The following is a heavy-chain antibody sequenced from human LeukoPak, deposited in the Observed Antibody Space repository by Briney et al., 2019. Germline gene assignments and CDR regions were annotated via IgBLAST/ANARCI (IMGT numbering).Heavy chain of an antibody. J-gene: IGHJ4*02. CDR2: INHSGST. CDR1: GGSFSGYY. V-gene: IGHV4-34*01. D-gene: IGHD3-22*01. CDR3: ARRGSGYRLDY. Sequence: PSETLPLTCAVYGGSFSGYYWSWIRQPPGKGLEWIGEINHSGSTNYNPSLKSRVTISVDTSKNQFSLKLSSVTAADTAVYYCARRGSGYRLDYWGQGTLVTVSS.